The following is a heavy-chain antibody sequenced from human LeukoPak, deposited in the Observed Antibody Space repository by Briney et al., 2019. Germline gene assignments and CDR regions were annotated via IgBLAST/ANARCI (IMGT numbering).Heavy chain of an antibody. CDR2: IFYSGRT. D-gene: IGHD3-9*01. Sequence: SETLSLTCTVSGGSVSSYYWSWIRQPPGKGLEWIGYIFYSGRTNYNPSLKSRVTLSVDTSKNWFSLRLTSVTAADTAVYYCARGDYDILTGYLFDYWGQGTLVTVSS. V-gene: IGHV4-59*02. J-gene: IGHJ4*02. CDR1: GGSVSSYY. CDR3: ARGDYDILTGYLFDY.